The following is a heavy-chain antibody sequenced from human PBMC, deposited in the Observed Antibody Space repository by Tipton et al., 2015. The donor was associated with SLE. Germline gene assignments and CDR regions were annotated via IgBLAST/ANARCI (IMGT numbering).Heavy chain of an antibody. CDR2: IYTRGST. CDR1: GGSISSGSYY. D-gene: IGHD6-6*01. CDR3: ARGVESSSPYYFDY. J-gene: IGHJ4*02. Sequence: TLFLTCTVSGGSISSGSYYWSWVRQPAGKGLEWIGHIYTRGSTNYNPSLKSRVTISVDTSKNQFSLKLSSVTAADTAVYYCARGVESSSPYYFDYWGQGTLVTVSS. V-gene: IGHV4-61*09.